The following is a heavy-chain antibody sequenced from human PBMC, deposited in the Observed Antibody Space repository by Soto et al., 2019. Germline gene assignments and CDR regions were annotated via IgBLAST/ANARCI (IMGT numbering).Heavy chain of an antibody. V-gene: IGHV3-23*04. CDR1: GFTFSSYA. D-gene: IGHD5-12*01. CDR3: AQGAGYAPY. J-gene: IGHJ4*02. Sequence: EVQLVESGGGLVQPGGSLRLSCAASGFTFSSYAMNWVRQAPGKGLEWLSAISASGGRTYYADSVKGRFTVSRDNSNDTLSLYINSLRVEDTAVYFCAQGAGYAPYWGQGILVTVSS. CDR2: ISASGGRT.